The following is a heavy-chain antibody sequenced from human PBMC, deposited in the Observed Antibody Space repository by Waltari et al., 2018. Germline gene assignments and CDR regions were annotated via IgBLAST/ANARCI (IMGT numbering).Heavy chain of an antibody. CDR3: ARDGPGVGLYLFDY. J-gene: IGHJ4*02. V-gene: IGHV4-61*02. CDR2: IYTSGST. Sequence: QVQLQESGPGLVKPSQTLSLTCTVSGGSISSGSYYWSWIRQPAGKGLEWIGRIYTSGSTNYNPSLKIRVTMTTDTSTSKASMELRSLRSDDTAVYYCARDGPGVGLYLFDYWGQGTLVTVSS. D-gene: IGHD1-26*01. CDR1: GGSISSGSYY.